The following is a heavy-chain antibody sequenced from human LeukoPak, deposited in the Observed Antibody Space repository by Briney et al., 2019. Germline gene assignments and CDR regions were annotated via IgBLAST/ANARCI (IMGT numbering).Heavy chain of an antibody. D-gene: IGHD3-22*01. CDR3: ARETYYYDSSGPNWFDP. V-gene: IGHV3-30-3*01. CDR1: GFTFSSYA. Sequence: GGSLRLSCAASGFTFSSYAMHWVRQAPGKGLEWVAVISYDGSNKYYADSVKGRFTISRDNSKNTLYLQMNSLRAEDTAVYYCARETYYYDSSGPNWFDPWGQGTLVTVSS. CDR2: ISYDGSNK. J-gene: IGHJ5*02.